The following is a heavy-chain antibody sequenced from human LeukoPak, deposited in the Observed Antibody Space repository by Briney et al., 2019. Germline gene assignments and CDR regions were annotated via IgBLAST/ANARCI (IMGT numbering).Heavy chain of an antibody. D-gene: IGHD4-17*01. CDR3: ARGTTVTSYYYGMDV. CDR2: IHPNSGGT. V-gene: IGHV1-2*02. J-gene: IGHJ6*02. Sequence: ASVKVSCKASGYTFTGYYMHWVRQAPGQGLEWMGWIHPNSGGTNYAQKFQGRVTMTRDTSVRTAYMEVSRLRSDDTAVYYCARGTTVTSYYYGMDVWGQGTTVTVSS. CDR1: GYTFTGYY.